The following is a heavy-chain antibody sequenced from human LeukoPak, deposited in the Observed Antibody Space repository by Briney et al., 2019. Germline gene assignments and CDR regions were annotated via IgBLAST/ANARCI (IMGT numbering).Heavy chain of an antibody. Sequence: GGSLRLSCAASGFTFSNYGMSWVRQAPGKGLEWVSVIRGSGGGTYYADSVKGRFTISRDNSKNTVYLQMNSLRAEDTAVYYCASLSSIVATYWGQGTLVTVSS. CDR3: ASLSSIVATY. CDR2: IRGSGGGT. D-gene: IGHD5-12*01. CDR1: GFTFSNYG. J-gene: IGHJ4*02. V-gene: IGHV3-23*01.